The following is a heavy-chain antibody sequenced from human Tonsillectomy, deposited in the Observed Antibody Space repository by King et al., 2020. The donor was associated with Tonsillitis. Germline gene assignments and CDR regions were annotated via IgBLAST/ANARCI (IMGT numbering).Heavy chain of an antibody. J-gene: IGHJ4*02. V-gene: IGHV4-4*02. CDR3: ARARGFAQYYFDY. CDR1: GGSISSTNW. D-gene: IGHD2/OR15-2a*01. CDR2: IFHSGST. Sequence: QLQESGPGLVKPSGTLSLTCAVSGGSISSTNWWSWVRQPPGKGLEWIGEIFHSGSTNYNPSLKSRVTISVDKSKNQFSLKLTSVTAADTAVYYCARARGFAQYYFDYWGQGTLVTVSS.